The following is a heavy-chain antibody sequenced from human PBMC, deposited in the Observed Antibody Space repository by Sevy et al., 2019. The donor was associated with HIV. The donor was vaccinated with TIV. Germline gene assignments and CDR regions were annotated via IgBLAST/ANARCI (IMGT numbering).Heavy chain of an antibody. CDR1: GFTFNDYN. V-gene: IGHV3-11*01. CDR3: ARAAGWFDA. J-gene: IGHJ5*02. Sequence: GGSLRLSCAASGFTFNDYNLSWIRLAPVKGLEWVSYPSTSTSTTTIYYADSVKGRFTISRDNAKNSIYLQMNSLRVDDTAVYYCARAAGWFDAWGQGTLVTVSS. CDR2: PSTSTSTTTI.